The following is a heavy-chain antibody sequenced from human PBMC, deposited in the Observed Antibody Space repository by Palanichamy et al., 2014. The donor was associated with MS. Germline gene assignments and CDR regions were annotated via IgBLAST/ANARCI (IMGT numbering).Heavy chain of an antibody. Sequence: EVQLVESGGGVLQPGGSLRLSCAASGFTFSSYWMHWVRQASGKGLVWVSRIDSDGNNIQYAGSAKGRFTISRDNAKNMLYLQMNSLRVEDTAVYYCARVLAGGCMDVWGQGTTVTISS. D-gene: IGHD6-13*01. CDR1: GFTFSSYW. V-gene: IGHV3-74*03. J-gene: IGHJ6*02. CDR2: IDSDGNNI. CDR3: ARVLAGGCMDV.